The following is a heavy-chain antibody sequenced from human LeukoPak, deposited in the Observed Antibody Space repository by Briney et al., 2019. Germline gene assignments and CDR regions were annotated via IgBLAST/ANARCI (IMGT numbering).Heavy chain of an antibody. Sequence: PGGSLRLSCAASGFTFSSYAMGWVRQAPGRGLEWVSGIVSRGGTTYYADSVKGQFTISRDNSKNTLYLQMDSLRAEDTAVYYCAKNPFVGYGSDYFDDWGQGTLVTVSS. CDR3: AKNPFVGYGSDYFDD. J-gene: IGHJ4*02. V-gene: IGHV3-23*01. CDR2: IVSRGGTT. D-gene: IGHD3-10*01. CDR1: GFTFSSYA.